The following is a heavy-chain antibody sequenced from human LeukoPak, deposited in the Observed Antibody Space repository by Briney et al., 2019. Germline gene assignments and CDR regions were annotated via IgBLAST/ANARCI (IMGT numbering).Heavy chain of an antibody. V-gene: IGHV3-7*01. CDR3: ARDPLNYDSSAGY. J-gene: IGHJ4*02. Sequence: GGSLRLSCAASGFTFSSYSMSWVRQAPGKGLEWVANIKQDGSEKYYVDSVKGRFTISRDNAKNSLYLQMNSLRAEDTAVYYCARDPLNYDSSAGYWGQGTLVTVSS. D-gene: IGHD3-22*01. CDR2: IKQDGSEK. CDR1: GFTFSSYS.